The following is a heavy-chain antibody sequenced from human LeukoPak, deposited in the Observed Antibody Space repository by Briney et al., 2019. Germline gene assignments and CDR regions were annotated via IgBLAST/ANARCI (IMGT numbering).Heavy chain of an antibody. J-gene: IGHJ4*02. D-gene: IGHD5-18*01. CDR2: INPGGDNT. CDR3: AREQNVDTAMAVDY. CDR1: GYTFTNYY. V-gene: IGHV1-46*01. Sequence: ASVKVSCKASGYTFTNYYIHWVRQAPGQGLEWMGLINPGGDNTDYAQNFQGRVTMTRDTSISTAYMELSRLRSDDTAVYYCAREQNVDTAMAVDYWGQGTLVTVSS.